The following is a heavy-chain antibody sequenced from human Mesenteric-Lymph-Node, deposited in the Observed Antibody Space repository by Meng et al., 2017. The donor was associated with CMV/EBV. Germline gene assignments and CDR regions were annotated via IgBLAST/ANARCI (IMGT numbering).Heavy chain of an antibody. D-gene: IGHD3-9*01. CDR3: ARGSSYDILTGYFDY. CDR2: INHSGST. Sequence: VELHPWGPGFLKPSETRSVTCHVDGGSFLGYYCNWIRQSPEKRLECIGEINHSGSTTYNPSFTSRIIISVDTATNQISLNMSSVTAADTAVYYCARGSSYDILTGYFDYWGQGALVTVSS. CDR1: GGSFLGYY. J-gene: IGHJ4*02. V-gene: IGHV4-34*01.